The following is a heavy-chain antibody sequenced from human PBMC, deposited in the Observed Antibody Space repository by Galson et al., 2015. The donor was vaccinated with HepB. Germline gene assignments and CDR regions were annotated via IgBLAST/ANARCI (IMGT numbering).Heavy chain of an antibody. J-gene: IGHJ5*02. Sequence: SVKVSCKASGYTFTNYGISWVRQAPGQGLEWMGWISAYDGNTNYAQKLQGRVTMTTDTSTSTAYMELRSLRSDDTAVYYCARGSNDQLLVPWEGWFDPWGQGTLVTVSS. CDR3: ARGSNDQLLVPWEGWFDP. V-gene: IGHV1-18*01. CDR2: ISAYDGNT. D-gene: IGHD2-8*01. CDR1: GYTFTNYG.